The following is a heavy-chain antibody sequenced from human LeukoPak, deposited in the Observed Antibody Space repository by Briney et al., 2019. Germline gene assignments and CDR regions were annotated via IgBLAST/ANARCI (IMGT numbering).Heavy chain of an antibody. D-gene: IGHD5-12*01. CDR3: TTYEN. V-gene: IGHV3-73*01. CDR1: GFTFSSYA. J-gene: IGHJ4*02. Sequence: GGSLRLSCAASGFTFSSYAMHWVRQAPGKGLEWVGRIRSKANSYATAYAASVKGRFTISRDDSKNTAYLQMNSLKTEDTAVYYCTTYENWGQGTLVTVSS. CDR2: IRSKANSYAT.